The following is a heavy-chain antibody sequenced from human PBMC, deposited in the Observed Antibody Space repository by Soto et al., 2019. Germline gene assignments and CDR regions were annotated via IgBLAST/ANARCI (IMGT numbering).Heavy chain of an antibody. Sequence: EVQLLESGGGLVRPGGSLRLSCGASGFTFSNYAMTWVRQAPGKGPEWVSAITGSSSSTYYADSVKGRFTISRDNSKNTRYLQMNSLRAEDTAMYFCGKHLSTTSRICDSWGQGTLVIVSS. CDR2: ITGSSSST. D-gene: IGHD2-2*01. CDR1: GFTFSNYA. J-gene: IGHJ5*02. V-gene: IGHV3-23*01. CDR3: GKHLSTTSRICDS.